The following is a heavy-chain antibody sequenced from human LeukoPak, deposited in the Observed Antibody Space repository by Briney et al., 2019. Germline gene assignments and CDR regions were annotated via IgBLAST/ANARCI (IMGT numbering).Heavy chain of an antibody. J-gene: IGHJ5*02. CDR2: IYHSGST. CDR1: GGSMTGYY. V-gene: IGHV4-38-2*02. D-gene: IGHD3-10*01. Sequence: SETLSLTCTVSGGSMTGYYWSWIRQPPGKGLEWIGSIYHSGSTYYNPSLKSRVTISVDMSKNQFSLKLSSVTAADTAVYYCARDLNYYGSGSDYNWFDPWGQGTLVTVSS. CDR3: ARDLNYYGSGSDYNWFDP.